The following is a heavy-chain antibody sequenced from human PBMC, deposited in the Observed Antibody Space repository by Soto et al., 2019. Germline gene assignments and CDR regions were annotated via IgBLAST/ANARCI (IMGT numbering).Heavy chain of an antibody. Sequence: PGESLKISCKGSGYSFTSYWIGWVRQMPGKGLEWMGIIDPGDSETRYSPSFQGQVIISADKSISTAYLQWSSLKASDTAVYYCARRANCTSTSCYSWFDPWGQGTLVTVSS. CDR3: ARRANCTSTSCYSWFDP. D-gene: IGHD2-2*02. V-gene: IGHV5-51*01. CDR2: IDPGDSET. CDR1: GYSFTSYW. J-gene: IGHJ5*02.